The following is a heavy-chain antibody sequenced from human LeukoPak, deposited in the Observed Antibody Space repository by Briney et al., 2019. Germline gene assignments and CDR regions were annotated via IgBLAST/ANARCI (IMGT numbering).Heavy chain of an antibody. J-gene: IGHJ4*02. Sequence: GSLRLSCAASGFTFSGYAMSWVRQAPGKGLEWVSSISSSSSYIYYADSVKGRFTISRDNAKNSLYLQMNSLRAEDTAVYYCATKPRVTTVDYWGQGTLVTVSS. D-gene: IGHD4-17*01. CDR2: ISSSSSYI. CDR1: GFTFSGYA. V-gene: IGHV3-21*01. CDR3: ATKPRVTTVDY.